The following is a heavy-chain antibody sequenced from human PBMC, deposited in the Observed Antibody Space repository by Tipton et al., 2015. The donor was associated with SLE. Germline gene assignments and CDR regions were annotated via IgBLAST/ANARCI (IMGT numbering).Heavy chain of an antibody. D-gene: IGHD6-19*01. CDR1: GYTFISYG. J-gene: IGHJ4*02. CDR3: ARDLGISGWYAGYYFDY. Sequence: QSGAEVKKPGASVKVSCKTSGYTFISYGISWVRQAPGQGLEWMGWISAYNGNTNYAQKLQGRVTMTTDTSTSTAYMDLRSLRSDDTAVYYCARDLGISGWYAGYYFDYWGQGTLVTVSS. CDR2: ISAYNGNT. V-gene: IGHV1-18*01.